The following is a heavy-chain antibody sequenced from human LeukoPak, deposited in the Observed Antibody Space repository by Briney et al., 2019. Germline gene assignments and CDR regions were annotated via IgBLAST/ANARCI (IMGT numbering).Heavy chain of an antibody. CDR1: GYSFTSYW. V-gene: IGHV5-51*01. Sequence: GEPLKISCKGSGYSFTSYWIGWVRPMPGKGMEWMGIINPGYSDIRYSPSFQGQVTISADKSISTAYLQWSSLKASDTAIYYCARHDKGYSGYVTLDYWGQGTLVTVSS. CDR2: INPGYSDI. CDR3: ARHDKGYSGYVTLDY. J-gene: IGHJ4*02. D-gene: IGHD5-12*01.